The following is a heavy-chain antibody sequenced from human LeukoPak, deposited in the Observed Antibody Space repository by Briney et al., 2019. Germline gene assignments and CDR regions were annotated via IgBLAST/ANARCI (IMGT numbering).Heavy chain of an antibody. Sequence: SETLSLTCAVYAGSFSGYYWSWIRQPPGKGLEWIGEINHSGSTNYNPSLKSRVTISVETSKSQFSLKLNSVTAADTAVYYCARLRPYHYGYMDVWGKGTTVT. CDR2: INHSGST. J-gene: IGHJ6*03. CDR3: ARLRPYHYGYMDV. D-gene: IGHD3-10*01. V-gene: IGHV4-34*01. CDR1: AGSFSGYY.